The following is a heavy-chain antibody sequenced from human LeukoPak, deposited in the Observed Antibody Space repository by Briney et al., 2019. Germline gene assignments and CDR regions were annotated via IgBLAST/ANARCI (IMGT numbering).Heavy chain of an antibody. Sequence: PSESLSLTCTVSGGSISSYYWNWIRQPAGKGLEWVGRIYPSGGTNYNPSLKSRVTMSVDTSKNQFSLKLRSVTAADTAVYYCARGSRMTNWGQGTLVTVPS. J-gene: IGHJ4*02. D-gene: IGHD2-15*01. CDR2: IYPSGGT. CDR1: GGSISSYY. V-gene: IGHV4-4*07. CDR3: ARGSRMTN.